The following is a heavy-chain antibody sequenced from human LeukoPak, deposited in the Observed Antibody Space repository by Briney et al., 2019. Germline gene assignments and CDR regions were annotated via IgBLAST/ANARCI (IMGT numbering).Heavy chain of an antibody. J-gene: IGHJ4*02. Sequence: SETLSLTCAVSGGSFSGYYWSWIRQPPPKGLDWIGEVNHSGSATYNPSLTTRVTISLDTSKNQFSLKLSSVTAADTAVYYCARARGVITNRKFFDYWGQGTLVTVSS. CDR1: GGSFSGYY. CDR2: VNHSGSA. V-gene: IGHV4-34*01. D-gene: IGHD1-14*01. CDR3: ARARGVITNRKFFDY.